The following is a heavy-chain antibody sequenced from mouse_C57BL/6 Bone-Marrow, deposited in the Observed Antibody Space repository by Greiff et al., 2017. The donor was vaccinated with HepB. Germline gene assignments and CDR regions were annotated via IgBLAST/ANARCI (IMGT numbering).Heavy chain of an antibody. D-gene: IGHD2-4*01. CDR3: ARGGAYDYPFAY. CDR2: IDPNSGGT. Sequence: QVHVKQPGAELVKPGASVKLSCKASGYTFTSYWMHWVKQRPGRGLEWIGRIDPNSGGTKYNEKFKSKATLTVDKPSSTAYVQLSSLTSEDSAVYYCARGGAYDYPFAYWGQGTLGTVSA. V-gene: IGHV1-72*01. J-gene: IGHJ3*01. CDR1: GYTFTSYW.